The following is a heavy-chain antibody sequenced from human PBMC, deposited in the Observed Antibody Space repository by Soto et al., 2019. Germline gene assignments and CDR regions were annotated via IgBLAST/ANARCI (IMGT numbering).Heavy chain of an antibody. CDR1: GGTFSSYA. D-gene: IGHD6-13*01. CDR2: IIPIFGTA. CDR3: ARDRLAAAGRNWFDP. V-gene: IGHV1-69*06. J-gene: IGHJ5*02. Sequence: QVQLVQSGAEVKKPGSSVKVSCKASGGTFSSYAISWVRQAPGQGLEWVGGIIPIFGTANYAQKFQGRVTITADKSTSTAYMELSSLRSEDTAVYYCARDRLAAAGRNWFDPWGQGTLVTVSS.